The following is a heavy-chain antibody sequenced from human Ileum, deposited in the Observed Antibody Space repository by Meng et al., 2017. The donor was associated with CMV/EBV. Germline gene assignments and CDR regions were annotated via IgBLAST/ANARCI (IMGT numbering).Heavy chain of an antibody. J-gene: IGHJ3*02. Sequence: GGSLRLSCAASGFTFSDYAMSWVRQAPGKGLEWISSISDSESAAYYADSVKGRFAISRDNSKNTIYLQMSSLRADDTALYYCARVRGTSRGPSDIWGQGTMVTV. CDR1: GFTFSDYA. CDR2: ISDSESAA. V-gene: IGHV3-23*01. CDR3: ARVRGTSRGPSDI. D-gene: IGHD3-10*01.